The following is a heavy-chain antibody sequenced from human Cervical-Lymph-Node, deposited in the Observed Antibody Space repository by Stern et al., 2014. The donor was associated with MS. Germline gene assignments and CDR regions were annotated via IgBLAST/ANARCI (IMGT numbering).Heavy chain of an antibody. J-gene: IGHJ3*02. D-gene: IGHD6-13*01. CDR3: ARMMQHLAGDAFDI. CDR1: GFSLRNVRMG. Sequence: QVTLKESGPVLVKPTETLTLTCTVSGFSLRNVRMGVSWIRQPPGKALEWLAHILSNDEKTYSTSLKGRLTISKDTSKSQVVLTMTHMDPVDTATYYCARMMQHLAGDAFDIWGQGTVVTVSS. V-gene: IGHV2-26*01. CDR2: ILSNDEK.